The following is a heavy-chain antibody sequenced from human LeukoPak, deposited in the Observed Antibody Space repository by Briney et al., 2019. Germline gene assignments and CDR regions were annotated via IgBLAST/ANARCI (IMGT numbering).Heavy chain of an antibody. V-gene: IGHV4-34*01. Sequence: ASETLSLTCAVYGGSFSGYYWSWIRQPPGKGLEWIGEINHSGSTNYNPSLKSRVTISVDTSKNQFSLKLSSVTAADTAVYYCASIITDLPTWGRGTLVTVSS. CDR3: ASIITDLPT. CDR1: GGSFSGYY. J-gene: IGHJ5*02. CDR2: INHSGST. D-gene: IGHD1-20*01.